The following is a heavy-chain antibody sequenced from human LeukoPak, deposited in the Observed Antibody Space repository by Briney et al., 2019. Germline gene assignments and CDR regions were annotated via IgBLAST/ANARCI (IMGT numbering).Heavy chain of an antibody. V-gene: IGHV4-59*12. CDR3: ARVGSYYDSSGTDAFDI. D-gene: IGHD3-22*01. CDR2: IYHSGST. CDR1: GGSISSYY. Sequence: SETLSLTCTVSGGSISSYYWSWIRQPPGKGLEWIGYIYHSGSTYYNPSLKSRVTISVDRSRNQFSLKLSSVTAADTAVYYCARVGSYYDSSGTDAFDIWGQGTMVTVSS. J-gene: IGHJ3*02.